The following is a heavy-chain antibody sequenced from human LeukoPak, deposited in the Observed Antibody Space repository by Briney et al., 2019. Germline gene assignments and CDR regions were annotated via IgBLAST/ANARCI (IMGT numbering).Heavy chain of an antibody. CDR1: GFTFDFYD. J-gene: IGHJ4*01. CDR3: ARGRGIQLKYYFDH. V-gene: IGHV3-48*03. CDR2: ISSRASTI. D-gene: IGHD5-18*01. Sequence: GGSLRLSCSASGFTFDFYDLNWVRQAPGKGLEGISYISSRASTIFYADSVKGRFYITRDNAKNSLYLQMNSLRAEDTAVYYCARGRGIQLKYYFDHWGHGTLVTVSS.